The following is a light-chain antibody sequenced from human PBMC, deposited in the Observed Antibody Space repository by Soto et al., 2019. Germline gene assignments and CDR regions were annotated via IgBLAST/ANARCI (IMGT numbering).Light chain of an antibody. V-gene: IGKV3-11*01. CDR3: QHRSSWPWT. Sequence: DIVLTQSPATLSLSPGEGATLSCRASQSIGHYLAWYKQKPGQSPRLLIYDASNRATDIPVRFSGSGSGTDFTLTISSLDPEDFAVYYCQHRSSWPWTFGQGTRVEVK. CDR1: QSIGHY. CDR2: DAS. J-gene: IGKJ1*01.